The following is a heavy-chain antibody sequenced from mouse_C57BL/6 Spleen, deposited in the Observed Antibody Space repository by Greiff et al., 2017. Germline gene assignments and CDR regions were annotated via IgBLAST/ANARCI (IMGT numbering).Heavy chain of an antibody. CDR3: ARDYYGTGYFDV. J-gene: IGHJ1*03. Sequence: QVQLKQSGAELVRPGTSVKVSCKASGYAFTNYLIEWVKQRPGQGLEWIGVINPGSGGTNYNEKFKGKATLTADKSSSTAYMQLSSLTSEDSAVYFCARDYYGTGYFDVWGTGTTVTVSS. CDR1: GYAFTNYL. CDR2: INPGSGGT. V-gene: IGHV1-54*01. D-gene: IGHD1-1*01.